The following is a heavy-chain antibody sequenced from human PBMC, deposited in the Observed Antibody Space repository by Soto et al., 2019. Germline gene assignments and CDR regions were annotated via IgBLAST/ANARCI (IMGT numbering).Heavy chain of an antibody. D-gene: IGHD3-3*01. V-gene: IGHV4-39*01. CDR1: GGSISSSSYY. Sequence: SETLSLTCTVSGGSISSSSYYWGWIRQPPGKGLEWIGSIYYSGSTYYNPSLKSRVTISVDTSKNQFSLTLSSVTAAATAVYYCASSLEFLAWFIMTSFAFDIWGQGTMVTVSS. CDR3: ASSLEFLAWFIMTSFAFDI. J-gene: IGHJ3*02. CDR2: IYYSGST.